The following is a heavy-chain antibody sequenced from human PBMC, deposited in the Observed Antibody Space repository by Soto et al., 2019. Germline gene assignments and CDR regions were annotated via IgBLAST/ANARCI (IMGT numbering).Heavy chain of an antibody. J-gene: IGHJ4*02. CDR2: ISAYNGNT. V-gene: IGHV1-18*04. Sequence: SCKASGYTFTSYGISWVRQAPGQGLEWMGWISAYNGNTNYAQKLQGRVTMTTDTSTSTAYMELRSLRSDDTAVYYCARFGSFGMVVAAIPYYFDYWGQGTLVTVSS. CDR3: ARFGSFGMVVAAIPYYFDY. CDR1: GYTFTSYG. D-gene: IGHD2-15*01.